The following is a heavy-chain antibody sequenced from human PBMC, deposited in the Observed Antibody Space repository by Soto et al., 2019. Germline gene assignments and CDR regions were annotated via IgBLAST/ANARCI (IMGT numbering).Heavy chain of an antibody. CDR2: INPSGGST. Sequence: ASVKVSCKASGYTFTSYYMHWVRQAPGQGLEWMGIINPSGGSTSYAQKFQGRVTMTRDTSTSTVYMELSSLRSEDTAVYYCARPRGSGSYFGYFDYWGQGTLVTVSS. CDR1: GYTFTSYY. D-gene: IGHD3-10*01. J-gene: IGHJ4*02. CDR3: ARPRGSGSYFGYFDY. V-gene: IGHV1-46*03.